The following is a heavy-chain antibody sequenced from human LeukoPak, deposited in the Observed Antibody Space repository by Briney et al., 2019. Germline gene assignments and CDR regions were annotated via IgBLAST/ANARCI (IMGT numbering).Heavy chain of an antibody. V-gene: IGHV3-23*01. J-gene: IGHJ4*02. CDR2: ISDTVRDT. D-gene: IGHD4-17*01. Sequence: PGGSLRLSCAASGFTFSAYGMSWVRQAPGKGLEWVSHISDTVRDTWYANSVKGRYIISRDNSRDTVYLQMSSLRPEDTVLYFCAKDNYGGIFASWGQGTLVTVSS. CDR3: AKDNYGGIFAS. CDR1: GFTFSAYG.